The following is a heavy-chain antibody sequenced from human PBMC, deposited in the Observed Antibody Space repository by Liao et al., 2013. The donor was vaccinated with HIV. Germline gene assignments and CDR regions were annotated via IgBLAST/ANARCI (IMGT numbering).Heavy chain of an antibody. J-gene: IGHJ3*02. D-gene: IGHD3-10*01. CDR3: ARGTAVKRGDAFDI. CDR2: INHSGST. Sequence: QVQLQQWGAGLLKPSETLSLTCAVYGGSFSNYYWSWIRQPPGKGLEWIGEINHSGSTNYNPSLKSRVTISVDTSKKQFSLKLSSVTAADTAVYYCARGTAVKRGDAFDIWGQGTMVTVSS. CDR1: GGSFSNYY. V-gene: IGHV4-34*01.